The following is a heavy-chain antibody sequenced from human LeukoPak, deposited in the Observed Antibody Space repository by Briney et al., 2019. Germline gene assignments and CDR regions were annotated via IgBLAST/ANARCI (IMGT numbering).Heavy chain of an antibody. CDR2: ISSSSSYI. V-gene: IGHV3-21*01. J-gene: IGHJ6*02. CDR3: MVVPAAMPTYYGMDV. D-gene: IGHD2-2*01. Sequence: GGSLRLSCAASGFTFSSYSMTWVRQAPGKGLEWVSSISSSSSYIYYADSVKGRFTISRDNAKNSLYLQMNSLRAEDTAVYYCMVVPAAMPTYYGMDVWGQGTTVTVSS. CDR1: GFTFSSYS.